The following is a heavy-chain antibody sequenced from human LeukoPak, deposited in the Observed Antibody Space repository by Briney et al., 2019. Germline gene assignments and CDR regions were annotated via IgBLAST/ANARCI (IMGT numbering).Heavy chain of an antibody. D-gene: IGHD5-12*01. CDR1: GGTFSSYA. CDR3: ASPKVATDDAFDI. V-gene: IGHV1-69*04. Sequence: ASVKVSCKASGGTFSSYAISWVRQAPGQGLEWMGRIIPILGIANYAQKFQGRVTITADKSTSTAYMELSSLRSEDTAVYYCASPKVATDDAFDIWGQGTMVTVSS. J-gene: IGHJ3*02. CDR2: IIPILGIA.